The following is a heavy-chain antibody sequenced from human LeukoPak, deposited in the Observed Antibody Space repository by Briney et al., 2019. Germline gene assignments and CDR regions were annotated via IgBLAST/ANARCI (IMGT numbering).Heavy chain of an antibody. CDR2: IIPIFGTA. V-gene: IGHV1-69*05. CDR3: ARGDGSGIDY. J-gene: IGHJ4*02. CDR1: GGTFSSYA. D-gene: IGHD3-10*01. Sequence: GVSVKVSCKASGGTFSSYAIIWVRQAPGQGLEWMGRIIPIFGTANYAQKSQGRVTITTDESTSTAYMELSSLRSEDTAVYYCARGDGSGIDYWGQGTLVTVPS.